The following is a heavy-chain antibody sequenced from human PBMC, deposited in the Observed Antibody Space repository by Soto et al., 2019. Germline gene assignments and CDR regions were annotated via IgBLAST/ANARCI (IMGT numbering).Heavy chain of an antibody. D-gene: IGHD3-9*01. CDR3: ARDYDILTGQEMGAFDI. Sequence: GGSLRLSCAASRFTFSSYWMSWVRQAPGKGLEWVANIKEDGNEKYYVDSVKGRFTISRDNAKNSLYLQMNSLRAEDTAVYYCARDYDILTGQEMGAFDIWGQGTMVTVSS. V-gene: IGHV3-7*01. J-gene: IGHJ3*02. CDR1: RFTFSSYW. CDR2: IKEDGNEK.